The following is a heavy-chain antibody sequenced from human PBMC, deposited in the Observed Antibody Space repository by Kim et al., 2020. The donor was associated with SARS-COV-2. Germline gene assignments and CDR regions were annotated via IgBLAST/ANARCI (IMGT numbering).Heavy chain of an antibody. V-gene: IGHV3-30-3*01. CDR2: ISYDGSNK. D-gene: IGHD3-16*01. J-gene: IGHJ6*01. Sequence: GGSLRLSCAASGFTFSSYAMHWVRQAPGKGLEWVAVISYDGSNKYYADSVKGRFTISRDNSKNTLYLQMNSLRAEDTALYYCARDSGHDYVDFFGMDVW. CDR1: GFTFSSYA. CDR3: ARDSGHDYVDFFGMDV.